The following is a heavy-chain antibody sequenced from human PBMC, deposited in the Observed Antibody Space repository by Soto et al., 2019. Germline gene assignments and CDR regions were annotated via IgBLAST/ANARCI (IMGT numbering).Heavy chain of an antibody. CDR3: AKEVGYSSGYDYFDY. D-gene: IGHD6-19*01. CDR1: GFPFSFYS. CDR2: ITSTSSAI. J-gene: IGHJ4*02. V-gene: IGHV3-48*01. Sequence: PGGSLRLSCAASGFPFSFYSMNWVRQAPGKGLEWISYITSTSSAINYADSVRGRFTISRDNSKNTLYLQMNSLRAEDTAVYYCAKEVGYSSGYDYFDYWGQGTLVTVSS.